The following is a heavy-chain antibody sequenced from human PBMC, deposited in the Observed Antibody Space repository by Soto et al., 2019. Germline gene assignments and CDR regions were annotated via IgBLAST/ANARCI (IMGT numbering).Heavy chain of an antibody. D-gene: IGHD3-3*01. J-gene: IGHJ2*01. V-gene: IGHV3-30*18. CDR2: ISYDGSKK. Sequence: QVQLVESGGGVVQPGRSLRLSCAASGFTFSSYGMHWVRRGPGKGLEWVAVISYDGSKKNYVDSVKGRFTISRDNSKNTLYLHLNSLRAEDTAVYYCAKEATYYDFWSSYYSGYFDLWGRGTLVTVSS. CDR3: AKEATYYDFWSSYYSGYFDL. CDR1: GFTFSSYG.